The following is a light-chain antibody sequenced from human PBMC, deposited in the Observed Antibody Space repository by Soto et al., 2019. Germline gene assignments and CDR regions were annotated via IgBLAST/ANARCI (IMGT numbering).Light chain of an antibody. V-gene: IGKV3-11*01. CDR2: DAS. CDR1: QSVSSY. CDR3: QQGSNSLT. J-gene: IGKJ3*01. Sequence: EIVLTQSPATLSLSPGERATLSCRASQSVSSYLAWYQQKPGQAPRLLIYDASNRATGIPAMFSGSGSWTDFTLTISSLEPEDVAVYYWQQGSNSLTFGPGTKVDIK.